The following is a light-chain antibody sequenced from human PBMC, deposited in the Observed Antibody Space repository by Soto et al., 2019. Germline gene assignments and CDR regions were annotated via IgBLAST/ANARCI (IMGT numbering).Light chain of an antibody. CDR3: QQYGSSPYT. CDR2: GAS. V-gene: IGKV3-20*01. Sequence: EIVLTQSPGTLSLSPGERATLSCRASQSVSSSYLAWYQQKPGQAPRLLIYGASSRVTVIPDRFSGSGSGTDFTLTITRLEPEDFAVYYCQQYGSSPYTFGLGTKLEIK. J-gene: IGKJ2*01. CDR1: QSVSSSY.